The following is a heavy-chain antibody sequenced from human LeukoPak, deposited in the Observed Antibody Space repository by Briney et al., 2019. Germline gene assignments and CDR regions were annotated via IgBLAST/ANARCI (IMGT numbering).Heavy chain of an antibody. V-gene: IGHV3-30*04. J-gene: IGHJ4*02. Sequence: GGSLRLSCTASGFTFSNYAMHWGRQAPGKGLEWVAVISYDGSRKDYTDSVNGRFTVSRDNSKNTLYLQMNSLRSDDTAVYYCATYSSSWPIFDYWGQGTLVTVSS. CDR2: ISYDGSRK. D-gene: IGHD6-13*01. CDR3: ATYSSSWPIFDY. CDR1: GFTFSNYA.